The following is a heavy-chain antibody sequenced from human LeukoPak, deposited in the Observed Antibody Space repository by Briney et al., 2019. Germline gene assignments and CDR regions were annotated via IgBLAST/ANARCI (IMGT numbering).Heavy chain of an antibody. Sequence: GGSLRLSCAASGFTFSSYGMHWVRQAPGKGLEWVAVISYDGSDKYYADSVKGRFTISRDNSKNTLYLQMNSLRAEDTAVYYCAKDRGYYYGSGSSPFDVFDIWGQGTMVTVSS. D-gene: IGHD3-10*01. CDR3: AKDRGYYYGSGSSPFDVFDI. CDR2: ISYDGSDK. V-gene: IGHV3-30*18. CDR1: GFTFSSYG. J-gene: IGHJ3*02.